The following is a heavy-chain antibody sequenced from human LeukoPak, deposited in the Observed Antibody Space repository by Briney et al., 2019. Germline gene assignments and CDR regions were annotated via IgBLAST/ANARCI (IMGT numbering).Heavy chain of an antibody. CDR3: ARHRKQQLVLNYYYYMDV. J-gene: IGHJ6*03. CDR2: IYYSGST. CDR1: GGSISSSSYY. D-gene: IGHD6-13*01. V-gene: IGHV4-39*01. Sequence: MASETLSLTCTVSGGSISSSSYYWGWIRQPPGKGLEWIGSIYYSGSTYYNPSLKSRVTISVDTSKNQFSLKLSSVTAADTAVYYCARHRKQQLVLNYYYYMDVWGKGTTVTVSS.